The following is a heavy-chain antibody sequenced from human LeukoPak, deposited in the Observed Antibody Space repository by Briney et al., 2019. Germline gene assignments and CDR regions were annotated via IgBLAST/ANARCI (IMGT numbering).Heavy chain of an antibody. CDR3: ARLRDNWNVCVFDI. J-gene: IGHJ3*02. V-gene: IGHV4-59*12. Sequence: SETLSLTCSVSDDSITIYYWTWIRQPPGKGLEWIGYIDHTGTTNYNPSLNSRVTISRDTSKNHFSLQLSSVTAADTAVYYCARLRDNWNVCVFDIWGQGTMVTISS. CDR1: DDSITIYY. CDR2: IDHTGTT. D-gene: IGHD1-1*01.